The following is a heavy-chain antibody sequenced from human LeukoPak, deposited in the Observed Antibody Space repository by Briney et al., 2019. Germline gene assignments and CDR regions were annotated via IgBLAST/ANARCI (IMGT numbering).Heavy chain of an antibody. CDR1: GGSISGYY. J-gene: IGHJ3*02. V-gene: IGHV4-59*08. CDR2: VYSGGNT. Sequence: SETLSLTCTVSGGSISGYYCSWVRQPPGKAMEWIGYVYSGGNTNYNPSLKSRVTLSVDKSKNQFSLNLVSVTAADTAVYYCARHPPSSAGAFDIWGQGTMVTVSS. D-gene: IGHD3-10*01. CDR3: ARHPPSSAGAFDI.